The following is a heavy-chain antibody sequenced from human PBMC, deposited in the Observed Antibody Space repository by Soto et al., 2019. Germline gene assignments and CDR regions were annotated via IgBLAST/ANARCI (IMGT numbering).Heavy chain of an antibody. CDR3: ARDPGLAYCGGDCYFYGMDV. CDR2: IYYSGST. Sequence: PSETLSLTCTVSGGSISSYYWSWIRQPPGKGLEWIGYIYYSGSTNYNPSLKSRVTISVDTSKNQFSLKLSSVTAADTAVYYCARDPGLAYCGGDCYFYGMDVWGQGTTVTVSS. CDR1: GGSISSYY. J-gene: IGHJ6*02. D-gene: IGHD2-21*01. V-gene: IGHV4-59*01.